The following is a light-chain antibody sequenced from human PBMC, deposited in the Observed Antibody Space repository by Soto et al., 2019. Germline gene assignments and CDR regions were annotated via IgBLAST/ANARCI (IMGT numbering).Light chain of an antibody. Sequence: DIQMTQSPSSVSASVGDRVTITCRASRDIGTWLAWYQQIPGKAPKLLISDASSLERGVPSRFSGSGSGTEFALTISSMQPDDFATYYCQQYSAYSRTFGRGTKVEIK. CDR1: RDIGTW. J-gene: IGKJ1*01. CDR3: QQYSAYSRT. V-gene: IGKV1-5*01. CDR2: DAS.